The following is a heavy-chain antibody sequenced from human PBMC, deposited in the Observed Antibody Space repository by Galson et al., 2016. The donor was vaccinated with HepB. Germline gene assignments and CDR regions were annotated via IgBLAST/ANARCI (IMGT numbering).Heavy chain of an antibody. CDR3: ARKSMAGPRSYFDY. Sequence: SLRLSCAASGFIFSNYWMHWVRQAPGKGLVWVSRIHSDGSTTSYADSVKGRFTISRDSSQNTLYLQMNSLRTEDTAVYFCARKSMAGPRSYFDYWGQGTLVTVSS. J-gene: IGHJ4*02. CDR2: IHSDGSTT. CDR1: GFIFSNYW. V-gene: IGHV3-74*01. D-gene: IGHD6-19*01.